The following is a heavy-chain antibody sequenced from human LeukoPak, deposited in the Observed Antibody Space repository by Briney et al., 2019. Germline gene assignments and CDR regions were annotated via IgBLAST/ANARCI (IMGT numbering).Heavy chain of an antibody. D-gene: IGHD6-13*01. CDR3: AAGTRNVYDY. CDR2: IYYSGST. CDR1: GGSISSYY. J-gene: IGHJ4*02. V-gene: IGHV4-59*08. Sequence: SETLSLTCTVSGGSISSYYWSWIRQPPGKGLEWIGYIYYSGSTNYNPSLKSRVTISVDTSKSQFSLKLSSVTAADTAVYYCAAGTRNVYDYWGQGTLVTVSS.